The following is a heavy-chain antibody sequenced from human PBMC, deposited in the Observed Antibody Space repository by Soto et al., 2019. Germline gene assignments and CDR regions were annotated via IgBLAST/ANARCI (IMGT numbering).Heavy chain of an antibody. CDR1: GFTFSSYG. Sequence: GGSLRLSCAASGFTFSSYGMHWVRQAPGKGLEWVAVIWYDGSNKYYADSVKGRFTISRDNSKNTLYLQMNSLRAEDTAVYYCARSYYEGMASFDYWGQGTLVTVSS. D-gene: IGHD3-16*01. CDR3: ARSYYEGMASFDY. CDR2: IWYDGSNK. J-gene: IGHJ4*02. V-gene: IGHV3-33*01.